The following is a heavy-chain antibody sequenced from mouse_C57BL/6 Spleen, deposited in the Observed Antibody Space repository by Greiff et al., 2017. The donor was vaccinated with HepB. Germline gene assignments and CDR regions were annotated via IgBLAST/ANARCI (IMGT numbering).Heavy chain of an antibody. J-gene: IGHJ2*01. V-gene: IGHV5-16*01. CDR3: ARDSNYFDY. D-gene: IGHD1-1*01. Sequence: DVQLQESEGGLVQPGSSMKLSCTASGFTFSDYYMAWVRQVPEKGLEWVANINYDGSSTYYLDSLKSRFIISRDNAKNILYLQMSSLKSEDTATYYCARDSNYFDYWGQGTTLTVSS. CDR2: INYDGSST. CDR1: GFTFSDYY.